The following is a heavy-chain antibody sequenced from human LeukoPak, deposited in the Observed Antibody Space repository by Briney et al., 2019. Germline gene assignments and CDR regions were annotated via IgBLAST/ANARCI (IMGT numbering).Heavy chain of an antibody. CDR1: GGSISSYC. CDR3: ARVPSIAAAGTGYYYGMDV. CDR2: IYYSGST. J-gene: IGHJ6*02. Sequence: SETLSLTCTVSGGSISSYCWSWIRQPPGKGLEWIGYIYYSGSTNYNPSLKSRVTISVDTSKNQFSLKLSSVTAADTAVYYCARVPSIAAAGTGYYYGMDVWGQGTTVTVSS. D-gene: IGHD6-13*01. V-gene: IGHV4-59*01.